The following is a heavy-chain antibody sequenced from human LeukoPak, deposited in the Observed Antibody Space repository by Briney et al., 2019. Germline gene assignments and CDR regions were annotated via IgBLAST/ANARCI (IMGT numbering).Heavy chain of an antibody. J-gene: IGHJ5*02. V-gene: IGHV3-53*01. Sequence: GGSLRLSCAASGFTVSSNYMSWVRQAPGKGLEWVSVIYSGGSTYYADSVKGRFTISRDNSKNTLYLEMNSLRAEDTAVYYCARGSSWSGYSVWFDPWGQGTLVTVSS. CDR1: GFTVSSNY. CDR2: IYSGGST. CDR3: ARGSSWSGYSVWFDP. D-gene: IGHD3-3*01.